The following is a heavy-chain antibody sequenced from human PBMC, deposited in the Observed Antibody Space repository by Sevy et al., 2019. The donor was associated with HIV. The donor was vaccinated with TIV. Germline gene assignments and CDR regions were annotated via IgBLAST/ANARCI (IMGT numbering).Heavy chain of an antibody. CDR1: GGTFSSYA. Sequence: ASVKVSCKASGGTFSSYAISWVRQAPGQGLEWMGGIIPIFGTANYAQKFQGRVTITADESTSTAYMELSSLRSEDTAVYYCAGPGYCSSTSCYPYYYGMDVWGQGTTVTVSS. V-gene: IGHV1-69*13. CDR2: IIPIFGTA. J-gene: IGHJ6*02. CDR3: AGPGYCSSTSCYPYYYGMDV. D-gene: IGHD2-2*01.